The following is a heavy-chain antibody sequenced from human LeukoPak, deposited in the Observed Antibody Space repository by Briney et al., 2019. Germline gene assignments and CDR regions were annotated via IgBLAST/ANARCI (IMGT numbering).Heavy chain of an antibody. J-gene: IGHJ4*02. CDR2: IYPGDSDT. V-gene: IGHV5-51*01. D-gene: IGHD1-26*01. CDR3: ARRSLRSGKWYFDY. Sequence: GESLKISCKGSGYSVTIDWIGWVPQMPGKVLEWMGIIYPGDSDTRYSPSFQGQVTISADKSISTAYLQWSSLKASDTAMYYCARRSLRSGKWYFDYWGQGTLVTVSS. CDR1: GYSVTIDW.